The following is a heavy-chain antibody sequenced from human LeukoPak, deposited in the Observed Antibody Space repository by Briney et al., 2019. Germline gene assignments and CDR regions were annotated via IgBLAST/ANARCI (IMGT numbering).Heavy chain of an antibody. CDR3: ARDHNCGGDCYSGMDV. CDR2: MYSGGST. V-gene: IGHV3-53*01. J-gene: IGHJ6*04. CDR1: GFIVSTNY. D-gene: IGHD2-21*01. Sequence: PGGSLRLSCAAYGFIVSTNYMSWVRQAPGEGLEWVSVMYSGGSTYYGDSGKGRLTISRDNYKNTVYLQMNSLSTEYTVVYYCARDHNCGGDCYSGMDVWGKGITVTVSS.